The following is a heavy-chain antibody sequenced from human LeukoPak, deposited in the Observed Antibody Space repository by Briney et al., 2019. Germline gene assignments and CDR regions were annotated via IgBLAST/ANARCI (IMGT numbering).Heavy chain of an antibody. Sequence: PSETLSLTCAVYGGSFSGYYWSRIRQPPGKGLEWIGEINHSGNTNYNPSLKSRVTISVDTSKNQFSLKLSSVTAADTAVYYCARGRWDYYGSGNYYNYYYFYMDVWGKGTTVTVSS. J-gene: IGHJ6*03. CDR2: INHSGNT. CDR1: GGSFSGYY. CDR3: ARGRWDYYGSGNYYNYYYFYMDV. V-gene: IGHV4-34*01. D-gene: IGHD3-10*01.